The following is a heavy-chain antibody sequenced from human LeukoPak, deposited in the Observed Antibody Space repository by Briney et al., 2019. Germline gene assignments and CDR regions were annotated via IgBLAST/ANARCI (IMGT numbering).Heavy chain of an antibody. J-gene: IGHJ5*02. Sequence: ASAKVSCKASGYTFTGYLIHWVRQASGQGREWMGWINPNSGATYYAQKFQGRVTMDRDSSISTAYVELSRLKSGDTAVYYCARGRSNTSWFGWFDPWGQGTRVSVSS. CDR2: INPNSGAT. V-gene: IGHV1-2*02. CDR3: ARGRSNTSWFGWFDP. D-gene: IGHD3-10*01. CDR1: GYTFTGYL.